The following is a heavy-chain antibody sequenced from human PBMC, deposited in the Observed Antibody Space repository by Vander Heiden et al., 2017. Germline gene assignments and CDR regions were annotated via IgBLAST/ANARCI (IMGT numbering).Heavy chain of an antibody. CDR3: ARMSVTPVPTPWGYYYGMDV. D-gene: IGHD4-17*01. J-gene: IGHJ6*02. CDR2: IFSNDER. Sequence: QVTLKESGPVLVQPTETLTLTCTVPGFSLSSAEMGVSWIRQPPGKDLEWLAHIFSNDERSYSTSLKSRLTISKDTSKSQVVLTMTNMDPVDTGTYYCARMSVTPVPTPWGYYYGMDVWGQGTTVTVSS. V-gene: IGHV2-26*01. CDR1: GFSLSSAEMG.